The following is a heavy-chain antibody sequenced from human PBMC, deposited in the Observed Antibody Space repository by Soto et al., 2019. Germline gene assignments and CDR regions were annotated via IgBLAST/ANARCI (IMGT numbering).Heavy chain of an antibody. CDR1: GGSFSGYY. J-gene: IGHJ3*02. CDR3: ARRKTTVTTRGFGAFDI. D-gene: IGHD4-17*01. CDR2: INHSGST. V-gene: IGHV4-34*01. Sequence: QVQLQQWGAGLLKPSETLSLTCAVYGGSFSGYYWSWIRQPPGKGLEWIGEINHSGSTNYNPSLKSRVTISVXXSXNXCSLKLSSVTAADTAVYYCARRKTTVTTRGFGAFDIWGQGTMVTVSS.